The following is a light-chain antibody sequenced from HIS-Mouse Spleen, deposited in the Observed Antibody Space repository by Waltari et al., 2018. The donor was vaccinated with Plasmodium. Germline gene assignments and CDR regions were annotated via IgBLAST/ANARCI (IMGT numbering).Light chain of an antibody. Sequence: SYELTQPPSVSVSPGQTARITCSGDALPKQYAYWYQQKSGQATVMVSYEDSKRPSGIPGRFSGSSSGTMATLTISGAQVEDEADYYCYSTDSSGNHRVFGGGTKLTVL. V-gene: IGLV3-10*01. CDR3: YSTDSSGNHRV. CDR2: EDS. CDR1: ALPKQY. J-gene: IGLJ3*02.